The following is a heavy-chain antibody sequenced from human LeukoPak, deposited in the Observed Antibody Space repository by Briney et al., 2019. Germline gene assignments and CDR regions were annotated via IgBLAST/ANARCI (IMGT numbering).Heavy chain of an antibody. D-gene: IGHD3-16*01. CDR1: GFTFSRYS. CDR2: IRSNSSYI. CDR3: GGARGGMSDY. J-gene: IGHJ4*02. Sequence: GGSLRLSCAASGFTFSRYSMNWVRRAPAKGLEWVSSIRSNSSYIYYADSVKGRLTISRDNAKNSLYQQMNSLRAEGTAVYYWGGARGGMSDYWGQGTLVIVSS. V-gene: IGHV3-21*01.